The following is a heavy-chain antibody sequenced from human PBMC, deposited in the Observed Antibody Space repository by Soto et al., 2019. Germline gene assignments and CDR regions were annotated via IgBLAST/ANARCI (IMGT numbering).Heavy chain of an antibody. CDR1: GDSVSSNSAT. CDR3: AREPSAGFDY. J-gene: IGHJ4*02. Sequence: QSPTLSLTCAISGDSVSSNSATWNWIRQSPSRGLEWLGRTYYRSKWYYDYAPSVKSRITINPGTSRNQFSLQLNSVTPEDTAIFYCAREPSAGFDYWGQGTLVTVSS. CDR2: TYYRSKWYY. V-gene: IGHV6-1*01. D-gene: IGHD6-13*01.